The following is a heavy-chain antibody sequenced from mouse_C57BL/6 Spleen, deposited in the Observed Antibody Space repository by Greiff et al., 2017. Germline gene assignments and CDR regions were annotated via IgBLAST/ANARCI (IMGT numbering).Heavy chain of an antibody. V-gene: IGHV5-9-1*02. Sequence: EVQRVESGEGLVKPGGSLKLSCAASGFTFSSYAMSWVRQTPEKRLEWVAYISSGGDYIYYADTVKGRFTISRDNARNTLYLQMSSLKSEDTAMYYCTRDHGSSSWFADWGQGTLVTVSA. CDR1: GFTFSSYA. D-gene: IGHD1-1*01. J-gene: IGHJ3*01. CDR2: ISSGGDYI. CDR3: TRDHGSSSWFAD.